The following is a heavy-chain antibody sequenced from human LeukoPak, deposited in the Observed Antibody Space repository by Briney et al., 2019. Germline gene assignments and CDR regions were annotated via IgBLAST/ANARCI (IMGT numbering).Heavy chain of an antibody. CDR1: GGSFSDYY. Sequence: SETLYLICVVYGGSFSDYYWSWIRQPPGKGLEWIGEINHSGTTNYNPSLKSRVSISVDSSKNQFSLKLTSVTAADTAVYYCARGGPCPVCNYYHGVDVWGKGTTVTVSS. CDR3: ARGGPCPVCNYYHGVDV. J-gene: IGHJ6*04. CDR2: INHSGTT. V-gene: IGHV4-34*01. D-gene: IGHD3-16*01.